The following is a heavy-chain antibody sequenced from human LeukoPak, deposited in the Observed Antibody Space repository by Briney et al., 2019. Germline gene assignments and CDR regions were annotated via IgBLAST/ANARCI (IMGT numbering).Heavy chain of an antibody. V-gene: IGHV3-48*04. CDR1: GFTFSTHG. D-gene: IGHD6-19*01. J-gene: IGHJ4*02. CDR3: ARPRLLAGTYYFDY. CDR2: ISPSSGTI. Sequence: GGSLRLSCVASGFTFSTHGMNWVRQAPGKGLEWVSYISPSSGTIYYADSVKGRFTISRDNAKNSLFLQMNSLRAEDTAVYYCARPRLLAGTYYFDYWGQGTLVTVSS.